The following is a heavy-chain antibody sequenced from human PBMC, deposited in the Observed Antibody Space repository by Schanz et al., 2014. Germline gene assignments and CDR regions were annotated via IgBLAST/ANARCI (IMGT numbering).Heavy chain of an antibody. V-gene: IGHV3-23*04. CDR3: ARDLDYCSGGSCYADY. D-gene: IGHD2-15*01. CDR2: ISGSGRDT. CDR1: GFTFSAHA. Sequence: EVQLVESGGGLVKPGDSLRLSCAASGFTFSAHAMSWVRQAPGKGPEWFSAISGSGRDTYYAASVKGRFTISRDNSKNTVYLQMNSLRAEDMAVYYCARDLDYCSGGSCYADYWGQGTLVTVSS. J-gene: IGHJ4*02.